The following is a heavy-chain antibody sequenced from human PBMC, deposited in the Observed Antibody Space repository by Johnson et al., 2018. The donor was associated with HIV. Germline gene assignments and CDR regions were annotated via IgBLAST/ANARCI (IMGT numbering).Heavy chain of an antibody. J-gene: IGHJ3*02. Sequence: VRLVESGGGLIQPGGSLRLSCAASVFTVSSNYMSWVRQAPGKGLDWVSVIDGGGSTYYADSVKGRFTISRDNSKNTLYLQMNSLRAEDTAVYYCARADSSSSPWMGLDIWGQGTMVTVSS. V-gene: IGHV3-53*01. D-gene: IGHD6-13*01. CDR2: IDGGGST. CDR3: ARADSSSSPWMGLDI. CDR1: VFTVSSNY.